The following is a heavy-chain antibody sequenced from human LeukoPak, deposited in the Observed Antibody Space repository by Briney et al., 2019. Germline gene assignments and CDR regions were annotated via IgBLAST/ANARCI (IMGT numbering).Heavy chain of an antibody. Sequence: SETLPLTCAVYGGSFSGYYWSWIRQPPGKGLEWIGEINHSGSTNYNPSLKSRVTISVDTSKNQFSLKLSSVTAADTAVYYCASPPWIPGYWGQGTLVTVSS. J-gene: IGHJ4*02. V-gene: IGHV4-34*01. CDR1: GGSFSGYY. D-gene: IGHD5-18*01. CDR3: ASPPWIPGY. CDR2: INHSGST.